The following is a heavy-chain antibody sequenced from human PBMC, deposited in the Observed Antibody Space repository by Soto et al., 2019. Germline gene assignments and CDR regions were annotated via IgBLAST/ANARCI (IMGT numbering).Heavy chain of an antibody. Sequence: GASVKVSCKASGGTFSSYTISWVRQAPGQGLEWMGRIIPILGIANYAQKFQGRVTITADKSTSTAYMELSSLRSEDTAVYYCARASAGCGGDCYYPDWGQGTLVTSPQ. CDR1: GGTFSSYT. J-gene: IGHJ4*02. CDR2: IIPILGIA. D-gene: IGHD2-21*01. CDR3: ARASAGCGGDCYYPD. V-gene: IGHV1-69*02.